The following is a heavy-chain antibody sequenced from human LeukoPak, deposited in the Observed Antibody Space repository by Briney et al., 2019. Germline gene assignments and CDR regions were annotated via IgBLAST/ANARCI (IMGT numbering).Heavy chain of an antibody. V-gene: IGHV4-59*11. Sequence: SETLSLTCTVSGGSISSHYWSWIRQPSGKGLEWIGYIYYSGSTNYNPSLKSRVTISVDTSKNQFSLKLSSVTAADTAVYYCARVERGSSWYRFDPWGQGTLVTVSS. CDR2: IYYSGST. J-gene: IGHJ5*02. D-gene: IGHD6-13*01. CDR3: ARVERGSSWYRFDP. CDR1: GGSISSHY.